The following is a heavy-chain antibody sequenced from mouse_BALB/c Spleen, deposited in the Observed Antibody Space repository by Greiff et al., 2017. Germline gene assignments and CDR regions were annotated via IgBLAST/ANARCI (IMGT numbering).Heavy chain of an antibody. V-gene: IGHV7-3*02. CDR3: ARDWDYYAMDY. J-gene: IGHJ4*01. CDR2: IRNKANGYTT. Sequence: EVQLVESGGGLVQPGGSLRLSCATSGFTFTDYYMSWVRQPPGKALEWLGFIRNKANGYTTEYSASVKGRFTISRDNSQSILYLQMNTLRAEDSATYYCARDWDYYAMDYWGQGTSVTVSS. D-gene: IGHD4-1*01. CDR1: GFTFTDYY.